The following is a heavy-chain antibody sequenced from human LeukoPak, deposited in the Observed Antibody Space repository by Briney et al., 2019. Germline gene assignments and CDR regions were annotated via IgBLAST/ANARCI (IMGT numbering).Heavy chain of an antibody. CDR3: ARRVGQQQGFDT. J-gene: IGHJ5*02. D-gene: IGHD6-13*01. V-gene: IGHV1-2*02. CDR1: GYTFTDYY. Sequence: ASVKDSCKTSGYTFTDYYIHWVRQAPGQGLEWMGWINPNSGVTNYAQKFQGRVSMTGDTSNSTGYMELSRLTSDDTALCNCARRVGQQQGFDTWGQGTLVTVSS. CDR2: INPNSGVT.